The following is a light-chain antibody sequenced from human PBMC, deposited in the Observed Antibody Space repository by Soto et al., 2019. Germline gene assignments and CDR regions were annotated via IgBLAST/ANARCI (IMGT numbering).Light chain of an antibody. CDR1: QSISSW. CDR3: QHYNSYSPWT. J-gene: IGKJ1*01. Sequence: DIQMTQSPSTLSASVGDRVTITCRASQSISSWLAWYQQKPGKAPKLLIYDASSLESGVPSRFSGTGSWTEFTLTISSLQPDDFATYYCQHYNSYSPWTFGQGTKVEIK. V-gene: IGKV1-5*01. CDR2: DAS.